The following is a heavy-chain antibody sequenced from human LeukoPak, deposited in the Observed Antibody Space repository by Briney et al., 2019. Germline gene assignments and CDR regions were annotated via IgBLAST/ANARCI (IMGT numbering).Heavy chain of an antibody. Sequence: GGSLRLSCAASGFTFSNAWMSWVRQAPGKGLEWVGRIKSKTDGGTTDYAAPVKGRFTISRDDSKNTLYLQMNSLKTEDTAVYYCTTGPYPYYDFWSGYDAFDIWGQGTMVTVSS. CDR3: TTGPYPYYDFWSGYDAFDI. CDR2: IKSKTDGGTT. V-gene: IGHV3-15*01. D-gene: IGHD3-3*01. CDR1: GFTFSNAW. J-gene: IGHJ3*02.